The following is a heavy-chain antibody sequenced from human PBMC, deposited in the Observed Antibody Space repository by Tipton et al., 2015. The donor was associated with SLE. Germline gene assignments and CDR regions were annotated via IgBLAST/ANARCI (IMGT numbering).Heavy chain of an antibody. Sequence: SLRLSCAASGFTFSSYGMHWVRQAPGKGLEWVAVIWYDGSNKYYADSVKGRFTISRDNSKNTLYLQMNSLRAEDTAVYYCAKEMGRFLEWLLCLDYWGQGTLVTVSS. CDR3: AKEMGRFLEWLLCLDY. J-gene: IGHJ4*02. CDR1: GFTFSSYG. V-gene: IGHV3-30*18. D-gene: IGHD3-3*01. CDR2: IWYDGSNK.